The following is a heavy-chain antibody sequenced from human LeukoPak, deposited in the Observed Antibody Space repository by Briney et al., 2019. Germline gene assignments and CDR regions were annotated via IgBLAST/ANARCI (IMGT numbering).Heavy chain of an antibody. CDR2: INPNSGGT. V-gene: IGHV1-2*06. D-gene: IGHD3-22*01. J-gene: IGHJ4*02. Sequence: AASVKVSCKASGYTFTGYYMHWVRQAPGQGLEWMGRINPNSGGTNYAQKFQGRVTMTRDTSISTACMELSRLRSDDTAVYYYARGYDSSGYYYYWGQGTLVTVSS. CDR1: GYTFTGYY. CDR3: ARGYDSSGYYYY.